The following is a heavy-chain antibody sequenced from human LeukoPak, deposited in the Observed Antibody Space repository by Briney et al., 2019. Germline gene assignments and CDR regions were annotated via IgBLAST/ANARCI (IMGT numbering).Heavy chain of an antibody. CDR2: FDPEDGET. CDR3: ATYYDSSGWDI. J-gene: IGHJ3*02. CDR1: GYTFTSYY. Sequence: ASVKVSCKASGYTFTSYYMHWVRQAPGKGLEWMGGFDPEDGETIYAQKFQGRVTMTEDTSTDTAYMELSSLRSEDTAVYYCATYYDSSGWDIWGQGTMVTVSS. D-gene: IGHD3-22*01. V-gene: IGHV1-24*01.